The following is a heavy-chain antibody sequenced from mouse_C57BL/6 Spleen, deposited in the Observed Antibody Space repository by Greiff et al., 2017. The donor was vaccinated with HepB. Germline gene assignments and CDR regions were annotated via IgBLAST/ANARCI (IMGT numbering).Heavy chain of an antibody. CDR2: ISSGGSYT. CDR1: GFTFSSYG. J-gene: IGHJ2*01. CDR3: ARLDSSGYSLDY. V-gene: IGHV5-6*01. Sequence: DVHLVESGGDLVKPGGSLKLSCAASGFTFSSYGMSWVRQTPDKRLEWVATISSGGSYTYYPDSVKGRFTISRDNAKNTLYLQMSSLKSEDTAMYYCARLDSSGYSLDYWGQGTTLTVSS. D-gene: IGHD3-2*02.